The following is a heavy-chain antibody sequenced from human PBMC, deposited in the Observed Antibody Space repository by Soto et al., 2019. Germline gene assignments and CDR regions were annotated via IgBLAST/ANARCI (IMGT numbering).Heavy chain of an antibody. D-gene: IGHD1-7*01. CDR2: IYYSGST. Sequence: SETLSLTCTVSGGSISSYYWSWIRQPPGKGLEWIGYIYYSGSTNYNPSLKSRVTISVDTSKNQFSLKLSSVTAADTAVYYCARGEGTGTQNWFDPWGQGTMVTVYS. CDR1: GGSISSYY. V-gene: IGHV4-59*01. CDR3: ARGEGTGTQNWFDP. J-gene: IGHJ5*02.